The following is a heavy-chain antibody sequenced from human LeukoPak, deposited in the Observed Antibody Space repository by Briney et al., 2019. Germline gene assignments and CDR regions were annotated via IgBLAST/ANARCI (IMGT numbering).Heavy chain of an antibody. D-gene: IGHD3-3*01. CDR3: ARDPTYYDFWSGYYDY. CDR2: IYYSGST. CDR1: GGSISSYY. V-gene: IGHV4-59*01. Sequence: SETLSLTCTVSGGSISSYYWSWIRQPPGKGLEWIGYIYYSGSTNYNPSLKSRVTIPVDTSKNQFSLKLSSVTAADTAVYYCARDPTYYDFWSGYYDYWGQGTLVTVSS. J-gene: IGHJ4*02.